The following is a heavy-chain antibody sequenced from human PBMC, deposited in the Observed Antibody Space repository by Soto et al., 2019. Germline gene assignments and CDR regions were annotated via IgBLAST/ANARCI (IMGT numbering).Heavy chain of an antibody. D-gene: IGHD3-9*01. CDR3: AKDGGGYDILTGYYYYYYGMDV. CDR2: ISGSGGST. Sequence: EVQLLESGGGLVQPGGSLRLSCAASGFTFSSYAMSWVRQAPGKGLEWVSAISGSGGSTYYADSVKGRFTISRDNSKDTLYRQMNGLGPEDTAVYYCAKDGGGYDILTGYYYYYYGMDVWGQGTTVTVSS. CDR1: GFTFSSYA. J-gene: IGHJ6*02. V-gene: IGHV3-23*01.